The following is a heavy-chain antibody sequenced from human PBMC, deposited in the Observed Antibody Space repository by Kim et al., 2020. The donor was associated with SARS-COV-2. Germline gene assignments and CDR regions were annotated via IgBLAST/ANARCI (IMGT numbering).Heavy chain of an antibody. Sequence: SVKVYCKASGGTFSSYAISWVRQAPGQGLEWMGGIIPIFGTANYAQKFQGRVTITADESTSTAYMELSSLRSEDTAVYYCARDRAAVAGTHYYYGMDVWGQGTTVTVSS. D-gene: IGHD6-19*01. CDR2: IIPIFGTA. J-gene: IGHJ6*02. V-gene: IGHV1-69*13. CDR1: GGTFSSYA. CDR3: ARDRAAVAGTHYYYGMDV.